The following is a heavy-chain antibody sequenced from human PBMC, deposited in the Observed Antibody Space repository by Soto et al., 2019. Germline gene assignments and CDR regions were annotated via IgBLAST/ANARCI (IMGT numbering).Heavy chain of an antibody. CDR3: ASEYSSSWSHYFDY. CDR1: GFTFSSYN. V-gene: IGHV3-21*01. Sequence: PGGSLRLSCAASGFTFSSYNMNWVRQAPGKGLEWVSSIRGYSSDVYYADSVKGRFTISRDNAQNSLFLQMNSLRAEDTAIYYCASEYSSSWSHYFDYWGQGILVTVSS. D-gene: IGHD6-13*01. CDR2: IRGYSSDV. J-gene: IGHJ4*02.